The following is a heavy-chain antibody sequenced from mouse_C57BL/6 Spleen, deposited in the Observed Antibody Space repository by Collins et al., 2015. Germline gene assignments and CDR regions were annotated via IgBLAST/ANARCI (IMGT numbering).Heavy chain of an antibody. V-gene: IGHV5-6-3*01. CDR3: AREGTTTYFDV. J-gene: IGHJ1*01. D-gene: IGHD1-1*01. CDR2: INSNGGST. CDR1: GFTFSSYG. Sequence: EVQLVESGGGLVQPGGSLKLSCAASGFTFSSYGMSWVRQTPDKRLELVATINSNGGSTYYPDSVKGRFTISRDNAKNTLYLQMSSLKSEDTAMYYCAREGTTTYFDVWGAGTTVTVSS.